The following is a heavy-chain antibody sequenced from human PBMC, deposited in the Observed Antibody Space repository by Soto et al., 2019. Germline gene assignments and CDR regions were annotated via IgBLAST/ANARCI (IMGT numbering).Heavy chain of an antibody. D-gene: IGHD2-2*02. Sequence: PGGSLRLSCAASGFTFSSYAISWVRQAPGKGLEWVSAISGSGGSTYYADSVKGRFTISRDNSKNTLYLQMNSLRAEDTAVYYCAKGGQYQLLYSAYYYGMDVWGQGTTVTVSS. J-gene: IGHJ6*02. CDR2: ISGSGGST. CDR1: GFTFSSYA. V-gene: IGHV3-23*01. CDR3: AKGGQYQLLYSAYYYGMDV.